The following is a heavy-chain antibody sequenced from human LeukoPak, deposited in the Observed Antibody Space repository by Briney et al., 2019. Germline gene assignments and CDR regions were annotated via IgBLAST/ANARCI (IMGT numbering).Heavy chain of an antibody. CDR3: ASLVKTAMVDY. J-gene: IGHJ4*02. Sequence: PGGSLRLSCAASGFTFSSYSMNWVRQAPGKGLEWVSSISSSSSYIYYADSVKGRFTISRDNAKNSLYLQMNSLRAEDTAVYYCASLVKTAMVDYWGQGTLVTVPS. CDR1: GFTFSSYS. CDR2: ISSSSSYI. V-gene: IGHV3-21*01.